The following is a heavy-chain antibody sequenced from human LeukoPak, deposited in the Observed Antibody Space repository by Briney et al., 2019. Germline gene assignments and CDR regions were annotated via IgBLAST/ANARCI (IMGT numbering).Heavy chain of an antibody. Sequence: SETLSLTCTVSGGSISSSSYYWGWIRQPPGKGLEWIGEINHSGSTNYNPSLKSRVTISVDTSKNQFSLKLSSVTAADTAVYYCARGPNMITFGGVIVIPLSPFDYWGQGTLVTVSS. J-gene: IGHJ4*02. V-gene: IGHV4-39*07. CDR3: ARGPNMITFGGVIVIPLSPFDY. CDR2: INHSGST. CDR1: GGSISSSSYY. D-gene: IGHD3-16*02.